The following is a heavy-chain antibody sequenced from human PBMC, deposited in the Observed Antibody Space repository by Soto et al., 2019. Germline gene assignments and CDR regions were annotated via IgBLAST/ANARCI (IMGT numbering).Heavy chain of an antibody. CDR2: ISAYNGNT. J-gene: IGHJ6*02. CDR1: GYTFTSYG. Sequence: ASVKVSCKASGYTFTSYGISWVRQAPGQGLEWMGWISAYNGNTNYAQKLQGRVTMTTDTSTSTAYMELRSLRSDDTAVYYCARYNWNYALYYYSMDVWGQGTTVTVSS. CDR3: ARYNWNYALYYYSMDV. D-gene: IGHD1-7*01. V-gene: IGHV1-18*01.